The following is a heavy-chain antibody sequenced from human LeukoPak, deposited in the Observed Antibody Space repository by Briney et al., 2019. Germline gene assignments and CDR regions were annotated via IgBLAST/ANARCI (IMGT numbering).Heavy chain of an antibody. J-gene: IGHJ4*02. D-gene: IGHD3-9*01. Sequence: PGGSLRLSCAASGFTFSSYAMSWVRQAPGKGLEWVSAMSGSGRGTYYADSVKGRFTISRDNSKNTLFLQMNSLRAEDTAVYFCARLDILTGNYYYFEYWGQGSLVTVSS. CDR3: ARLDILTGNYYYFEY. CDR2: MSGSGRGT. CDR1: GFTFSSYA. V-gene: IGHV3-23*01.